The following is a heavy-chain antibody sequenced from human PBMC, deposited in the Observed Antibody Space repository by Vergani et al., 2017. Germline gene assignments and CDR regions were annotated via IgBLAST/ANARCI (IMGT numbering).Heavy chain of an antibody. CDR2: ISRSSDYI. D-gene: IGHD3-3*01. Sequence: EVQLVESGGGLVKPGESLRLACAASGFTFSSYSMNWVRQTPGKGLEWAASISRSSDYISYADSVKGRFTISRDTAEISLYLQLNSLRDEDTAVYYCARGDQSYDDFRSGLPTYFMDVWGKGTTVTVSS. V-gene: IGHV3-21*01. J-gene: IGHJ6*03. CDR3: ARGDQSYDDFRSGLPTYFMDV. CDR1: GFTFSSYS.